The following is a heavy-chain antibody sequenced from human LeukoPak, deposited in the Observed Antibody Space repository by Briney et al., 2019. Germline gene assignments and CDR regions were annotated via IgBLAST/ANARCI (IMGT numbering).Heavy chain of an antibody. Sequence: GGSLRLSCAASGFTFSSYAMHWVRQAPGKGLEWVAVISYDGSNKHYADSVKGRFTISRDNSKNTLYLQMNSLRAEDTAVYYCARNRIVGASNWFDPWGQGTLVTVSS. CDR1: GFTFSSYA. V-gene: IGHV3-30-3*01. CDR2: ISYDGSNK. J-gene: IGHJ5*02. D-gene: IGHD1-26*01. CDR3: ARNRIVGASNWFDP.